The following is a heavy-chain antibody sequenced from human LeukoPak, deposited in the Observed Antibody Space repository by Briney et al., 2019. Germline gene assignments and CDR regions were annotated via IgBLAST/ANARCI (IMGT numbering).Heavy chain of an antibody. V-gene: IGHV4-59*12. CDR2: IYYSGST. CDR3: ARDEGSGFLDY. J-gene: IGHJ4*02. D-gene: IGHD3-22*01. Sequence: SETLSLTCTVSGGFISSYYWSWIRQPPGKGLEWIGYIYYSGSTNYNPSLKSRVTISVDTSKNQFSLKLSSVTAADTAVYYCARDEGSGFLDYWGQGTLVTVSS. CDR1: GGFISSYY.